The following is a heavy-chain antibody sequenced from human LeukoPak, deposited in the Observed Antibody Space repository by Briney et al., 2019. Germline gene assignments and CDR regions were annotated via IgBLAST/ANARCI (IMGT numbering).Heavy chain of an antibody. D-gene: IGHD6-13*01. V-gene: IGHV4-59*01. J-gene: IGHJ1*01. CDR1: GGSFSGYY. CDR2: IYYSGST. CDR3: ARGRDIAAADSEYFQH. Sequence: SETLSLTYAVYGGSFSGYYWSWIRQPPGKGLEWIGYIYYSGSTNYNPSLKSRVTISVDTSKNQFSLKLSSVTAADTAVYYCARGRDIAAADSEYFQHWGQGTLVTVSS.